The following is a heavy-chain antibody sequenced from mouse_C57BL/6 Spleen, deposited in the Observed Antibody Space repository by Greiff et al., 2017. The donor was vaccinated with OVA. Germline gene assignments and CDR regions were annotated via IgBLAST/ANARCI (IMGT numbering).Heavy chain of an antibody. CDR3: ARMNYDYGGNFDY. CDR2: FHPYNDDT. CDR1: GYTFTTYP. V-gene: IGHV1-47*01. Sequence: VQLVESGAELVKPGASVKMSCKASGYTFTTYPIEWMKQNHGKSLEWIGNFHPYNDDTKYNEKFKGKATLTVEKSSSTVYLELSRLTSDDSAVYYCARMNYDYGGNFDYWGQGTTLTVSS. D-gene: IGHD2-4*01. J-gene: IGHJ2*01.